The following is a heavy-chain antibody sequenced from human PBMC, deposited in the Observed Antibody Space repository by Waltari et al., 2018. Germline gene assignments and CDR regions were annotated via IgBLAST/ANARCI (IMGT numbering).Heavy chain of an antibody. CDR2: MNPSSGGT. CDR3: ARGGPAIFGVLITKRFDY. D-gene: IGHD3-3*01. V-gene: IGHV1-2*06. Sequence: QVQLVQSGAEVKKPGASVKVSCKASGYTFTDYYMHWVRQAPGQGLESMRRMNPSSGGTNYTQKFQGRGTMTRDTSISTAYMELSRLRSDDTAVYYCARGGPAIFGVLITKRFDYWGQGTLVTVSS. J-gene: IGHJ4*02. CDR1: GYTFTDYY.